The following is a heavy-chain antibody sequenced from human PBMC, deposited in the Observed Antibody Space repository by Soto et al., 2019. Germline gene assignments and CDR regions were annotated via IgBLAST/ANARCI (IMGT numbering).Heavy chain of an antibody. CDR2: ISAYNGNS. J-gene: IGHJ6*03. CDR1: GYTFTSYG. V-gene: IGHV1-18*01. CDR3: ARDARGSGSYYKGYYYYYMDV. D-gene: IGHD3-10*01. Sequence: QVQLVQSGAEVKKPGASVKVSCKASGYTFTSYGISWVRQAPGQGLEWMGWISAYNGNSNYAQKLKGRVNMTTDTSTSTAYMELRSLRSDDTAVYYCARDARGSGSYYKGYYYYYMDVWGKGSTVTVSS.